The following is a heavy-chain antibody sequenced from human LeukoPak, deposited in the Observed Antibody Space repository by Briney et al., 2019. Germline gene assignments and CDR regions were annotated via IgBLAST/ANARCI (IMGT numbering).Heavy chain of an antibody. CDR3: ARENTGSYREFDY. J-gene: IGHJ4*02. V-gene: IGHV4-4*07. CDR2: IYSGGST. Sequence: PSETLSLTCTVSGGSISSYYWSWIRQPAGKGLEWIGRIYSGGSTNYNPSLKSRVTMSVDSSNNQFSLKLSSVTAADTAVFYCARENTGSYREFDYWGQGTLVTVSS. D-gene: IGHD1-26*01. CDR1: GGSISSYY.